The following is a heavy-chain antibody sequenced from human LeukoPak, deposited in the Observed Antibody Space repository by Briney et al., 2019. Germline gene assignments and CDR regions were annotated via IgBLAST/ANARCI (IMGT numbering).Heavy chain of an antibody. Sequence: PGRSLRLSCAASGFTFSSYGMHWVRQAPGKGLEWVAVIWYDGSNKYYADSVKGRFTISRDNSKNTLYLQMNSLRAEDTAVCYCARDRYYDSSGYFLNWGQGTLVTVSS. CDR3: ARDRYYDSSGYFLN. D-gene: IGHD3-22*01. CDR1: GFTFSSYG. J-gene: IGHJ4*02. V-gene: IGHV3-33*01. CDR2: IWYDGSNK.